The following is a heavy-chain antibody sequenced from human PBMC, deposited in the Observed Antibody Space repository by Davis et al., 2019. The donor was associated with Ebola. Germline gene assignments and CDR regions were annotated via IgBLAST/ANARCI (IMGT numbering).Heavy chain of an antibody. V-gene: IGHV3-11*01. CDR3: ARVLNYDFWSGLDY. CDR2: ISSSGSST. CDR1: GFTFSDYY. Sequence: GESLKISCAASGFTFSDYYMSWIRQAPGKGLEWVSYISSSGSSTYYADSVKGRFTISRDNAKNSLYLQMNSLRAEDTAVYYCARVLNYDFWSGLDYWGQGTLVTVSS. D-gene: IGHD3-3*01. J-gene: IGHJ4*02.